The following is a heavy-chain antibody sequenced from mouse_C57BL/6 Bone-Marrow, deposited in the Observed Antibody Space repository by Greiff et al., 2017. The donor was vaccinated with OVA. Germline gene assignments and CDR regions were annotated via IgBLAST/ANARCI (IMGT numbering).Heavy chain of an antibody. CDR1: GYAFRNYW. CDR3: ARGAY. V-gene: IGHV1-80*01. J-gene: IGHJ2*01. Sequence: QVQLQQSGAELVKPGASGKISCKASGYAFRNYWMNWGKQRPGKGLEWIGQIYPGDGDINYNGKFKGKATLTADKSSSTAYMQFSSLTSEDSAVYFCARGAYWGQGTTLTVSS. CDR2: IYPGDGDI.